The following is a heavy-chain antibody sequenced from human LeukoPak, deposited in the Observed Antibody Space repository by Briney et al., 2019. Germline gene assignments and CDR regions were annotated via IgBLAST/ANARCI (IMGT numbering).Heavy chain of an antibody. Sequence: ASVKVSCKASGYTFTSYGISWVRQAPGQGLEWMGWISAYNGNTNYAQKLQGRVTMTTDTYTSTAYMELRSLRSDDTAVYYCARVSPYYDFWSGYYTDYWGQGTLVTVSS. D-gene: IGHD3-3*01. V-gene: IGHV1-18*01. CDR2: ISAYNGNT. CDR3: ARVSPYYDFWSGYYTDY. J-gene: IGHJ4*02. CDR1: GYTFTSYG.